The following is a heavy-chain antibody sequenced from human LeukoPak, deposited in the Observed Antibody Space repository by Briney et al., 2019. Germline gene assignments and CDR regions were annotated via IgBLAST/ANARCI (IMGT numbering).Heavy chain of an antibody. V-gene: IGHV4-39*01. D-gene: IGHD6-13*01. CDR3: ARHAGGISATGTRPFDY. CDR2: IYYSGST. CDR1: GASFSSSTYY. J-gene: IGHJ4*02. Sequence: SETLSLTCTVSGASFSSSTYYWGWMRQPPGKGLEWIGSIYYSGSTYYNPSLKSGVTMSVDTSKNQFSLKLSSVTAADTAVYYCARHAGGISATGTRPFDYWGQGTLVTVSS.